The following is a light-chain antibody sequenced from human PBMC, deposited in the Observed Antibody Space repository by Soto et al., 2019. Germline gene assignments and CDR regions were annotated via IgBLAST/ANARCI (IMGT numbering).Light chain of an antibody. V-gene: IGKV1-39*01. Sequence: IEVAQTTSALPRAWGDRRTLSCPASQSISRSLNWYQQTPGRAPKLLIYAASSLHSGVPSRFSGTGSGTDFTLTISSLQPEDFETYYCQQTAQTPKTFGQGTKVDIK. CDR3: QQTAQTPKT. J-gene: IGKJ1*01. CDR1: QSISRS. CDR2: AAS.